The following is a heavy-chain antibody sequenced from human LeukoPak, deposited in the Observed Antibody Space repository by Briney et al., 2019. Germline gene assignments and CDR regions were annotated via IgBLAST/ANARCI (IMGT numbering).Heavy chain of an antibody. D-gene: IGHD3-22*01. Sequence: SETLSLTCAVSGDSFSGNNYWTWVRQPPGKGLEWIGEIYRSGATNYNPSLKSRVTVSQDKSRNQFSLKLNSVTAADTAIYYCARNSGYSDLNYWGQGVLVTVSS. V-gene: IGHV4-4*02. CDR1: GDSFSGNNY. CDR3: ARNSGYSDLNY. CDR2: IYRSGAT. J-gene: IGHJ4*02.